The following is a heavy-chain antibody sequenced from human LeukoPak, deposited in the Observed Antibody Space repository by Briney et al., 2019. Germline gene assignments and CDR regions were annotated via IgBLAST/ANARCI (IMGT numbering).Heavy chain of an antibody. CDR2: ISSSSSYI. V-gene: IGHV3-21*04. J-gene: IGHJ6*03. CDR1: GFTFSSYS. Sequence: GGSLRLSCAASGFTFSSYSMNWVRQAPGKGLEWVSSISSSSSYIYYADSVKGRFTISRDNAKNSLYLQMNSLRAEDTAVYYCARDLLNRIAPYYYMDVWGKGITVTASS. D-gene: IGHD6-13*01. CDR3: ARDLLNRIAPYYYMDV.